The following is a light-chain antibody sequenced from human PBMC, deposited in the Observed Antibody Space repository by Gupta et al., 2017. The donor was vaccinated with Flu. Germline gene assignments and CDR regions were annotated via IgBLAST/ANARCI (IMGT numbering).Light chain of an antibody. V-gene: IGKV1-5*03. CDR2: EAS. CDR3: QQYSTYSRT. J-gene: IGKJ1*01. CDR1: QSISSW. Sequence: DIQMTQPPSTLSASVGDRVTITCRASQSISSWLAWYQQKPGKAPKLLIYEASSLESGVPSSFSGSGSGTEFTLTISSLQPDDFATYYCQQYSTYSRTFGQGTKVEIK.